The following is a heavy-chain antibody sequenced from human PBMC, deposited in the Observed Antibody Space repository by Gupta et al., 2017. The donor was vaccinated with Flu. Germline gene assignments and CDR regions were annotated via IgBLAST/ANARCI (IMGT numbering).Heavy chain of an antibody. J-gene: IGHJ5*02. Sequence: QGLEWMGRINPNSGGTNYAQKVQGRVTMTRDTSISTAYMELSRLRSDDTAVYYCARDRYSRVIAQRGISFDPWGQGTLVTVSS. CDR2: INPNSGGT. D-gene: IGHD2-21*01. CDR3: ARDRYSRVIAQRGISFDP. V-gene: IGHV1-2*06.